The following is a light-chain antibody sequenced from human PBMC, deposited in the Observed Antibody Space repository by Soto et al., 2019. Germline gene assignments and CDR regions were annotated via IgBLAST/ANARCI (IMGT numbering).Light chain of an antibody. CDR3: QQFNSYSVLT. V-gene: IGKV1-5*03. Sequence: DIQMTQSPSTLSASVGDRVTITCRASQSISSWLAWYQQKPGKAPKLLIYKASTLESGVPSRFSGSGSGTEFTLNISSLQPDDFATYYCQQFNSYSVLTFGGGTKVEIK. CDR1: QSISSW. J-gene: IGKJ4*01. CDR2: KAS.